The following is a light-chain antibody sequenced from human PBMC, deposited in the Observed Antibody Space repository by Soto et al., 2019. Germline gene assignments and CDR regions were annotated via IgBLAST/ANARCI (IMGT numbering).Light chain of an antibody. J-gene: IGKJ5*01. CDR3: QQYNQRCRIT. V-gene: IGKV3-15*01. Sequence: DIMRKQSAGTLSALPGHSATLPCRASQSVGTNLAWYQQKPGQAPRLLLYAASTRATGVPVRFSGSGSATDFAPTTSSLQSHDFVAYYGQQYNQRCRITFGQGTRLENK. CDR1: QSVGTN. CDR2: AAS.